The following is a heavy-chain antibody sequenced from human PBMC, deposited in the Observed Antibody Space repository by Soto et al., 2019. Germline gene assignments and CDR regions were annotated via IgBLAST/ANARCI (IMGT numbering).Heavy chain of an antibody. CDR2: IYWDDDR. CDR3: AHTNPEDYGDSFDY. D-gene: IGHD4-17*01. Sequence: QITLKESGPTLVKPTQTLTLTCTFSGFSLNTPGVRVAWIRQPPGKALEWLALIYWDDDRRYSPSLKGRLTSTKDTSKNQVILTMTNMAPVDTATYYCAHTNPEDYGDSFDYWGQGTLVTVSS. CDR1: GFSLNTPGVR. J-gene: IGHJ4*02. V-gene: IGHV2-5*02.